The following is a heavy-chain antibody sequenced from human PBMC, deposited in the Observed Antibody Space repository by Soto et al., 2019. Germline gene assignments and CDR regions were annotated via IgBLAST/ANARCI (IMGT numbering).Heavy chain of an antibody. CDR1: GYTFTGYY. CDR2: INPNSGGT. CDR3: AREYDYGEQSYGMDV. J-gene: IGHJ6*02. Sequence: GASVKVSCKASGYTFTGYYIHWVRQAPGQGLEWMGWINPNSGGTNYAQKFQGWVTMTRDTSISTAYMELSRLRSDDTAVYYCAREYDYGEQSYGMDVWGQGTTVTVSS. V-gene: IGHV1-2*04. D-gene: IGHD4-17*01.